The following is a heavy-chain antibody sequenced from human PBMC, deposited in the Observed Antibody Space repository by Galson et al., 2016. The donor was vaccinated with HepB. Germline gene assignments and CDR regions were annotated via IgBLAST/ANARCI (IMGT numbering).Heavy chain of an antibody. CDR3: ANVLFDGFYWYFDV. CDR2: ISGSGGNT. D-gene: IGHD3-9*01. CDR1: AFVFSNYP. Sequence: SLRLSCAASAFVFSNYPMTWVRQAPGKGLEWVSSISGSGGNTYYADSVKGRFTTSRDNSNNTLYLQMNRLRAEDTAKYFCANVLFDGFYWYFDVWGRGTLVTVSS. V-gene: IGHV3-23*01. J-gene: IGHJ2*01.